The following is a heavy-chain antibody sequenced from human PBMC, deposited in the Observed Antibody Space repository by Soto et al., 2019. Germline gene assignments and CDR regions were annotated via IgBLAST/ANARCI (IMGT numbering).Heavy chain of an antibody. CDR1: GYTFTGYY. V-gene: IGHV1-18*01. CDR3: ARSASSWSDY. CDR2: ISAYNGNT. J-gene: IGHJ4*02. Sequence: ASVKVSCKASGYTFTGYYLHWVRQAPGQGLEWMGWISAYNGNTNYAQKLQGRVTMTTDTSTSTAYMELRSLRSDDTAVYYCARSASSWSDYWGQGTLVTVSS. D-gene: IGHD6-13*01.